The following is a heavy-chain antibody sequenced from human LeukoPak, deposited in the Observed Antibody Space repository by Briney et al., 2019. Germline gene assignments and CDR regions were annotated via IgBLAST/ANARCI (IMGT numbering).Heavy chain of an antibody. CDR2: IKSKTDGGTT. V-gene: IGHV3-15*01. D-gene: IGHD2-2*01. Sequence: GGSLRLSCAASGFTFSNAWMSWVRQAPGKGLEWVGRIKSKTDGGTTDYAAPVKGRFTISRDDSKNTLYLQMNSLRAEDTAVYYCAREADIVVVPAADSLTYYYYYGMDVWGQGTTVTVSS. CDR1: GFTFSNAW. J-gene: IGHJ6*02. CDR3: AREADIVVVPAADSLTYYYYYGMDV.